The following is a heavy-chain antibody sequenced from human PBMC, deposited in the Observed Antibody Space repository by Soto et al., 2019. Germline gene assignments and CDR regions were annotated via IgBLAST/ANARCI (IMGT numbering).Heavy chain of an antibody. Sequence: GGSLRLSCAASGFTFSSYWMSWVRQAPGKGLEWVANIKQDGSEKYYVDSVKGRFTISRDNAKNSLYLQMNSLRAEDTAVYYCARETIFGQNDFDYWGQGTLVTVSS. J-gene: IGHJ4*02. D-gene: IGHD3-3*02. V-gene: IGHV3-7*01. CDR2: IKQDGSEK. CDR3: ARETIFGQNDFDY. CDR1: GFTFSSYW.